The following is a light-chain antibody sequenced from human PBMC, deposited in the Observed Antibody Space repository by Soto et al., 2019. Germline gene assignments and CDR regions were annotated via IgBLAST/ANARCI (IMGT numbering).Light chain of an antibody. V-gene: IGKV1-5*01. CDR2: DAS. J-gene: IGKJ5*01. CDR1: QSISSW. CDR3: QQYNSYSPYT. Sequence: DIQMTQSPSTLSASVGDRVTITCRASQSISSWLAWYQQKPGKAPKLLIYDASSLESGVPSRFSGSGSGTEFTLTISSLQPDDFVTYYCQQYNSYSPYTFGQGTRLEIK.